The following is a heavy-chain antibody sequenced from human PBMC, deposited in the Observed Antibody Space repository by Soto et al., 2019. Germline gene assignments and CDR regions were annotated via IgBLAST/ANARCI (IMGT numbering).Heavy chain of an antibody. CDR2: IIPIFGTA. Sequence: GASVKVSCKASGGTFSSYAISWVRQAPGQGLEWMGGIIPIFGTANYAQKFQGRVTITADESTSTAYMELSSLRSEDTAVYYCARAAYDYVWGGYRQDAFDIWGQGTMVTVSS. V-gene: IGHV1-69*13. CDR3: ARAAYDYVWGGYRQDAFDI. CDR1: GGTFSSYA. J-gene: IGHJ3*02. D-gene: IGHD3-16*02.